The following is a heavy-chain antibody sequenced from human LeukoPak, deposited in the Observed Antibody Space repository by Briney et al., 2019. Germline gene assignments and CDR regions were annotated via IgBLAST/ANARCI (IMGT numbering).Heavy chain of an antibody. CDR2: INWNGGST. V-gene: IGHV3-20*04. CDR1: GFTFDDYG. CDR3: ARDMSPVGGRLYYFDY. D-gene: IGHD3-16*01. Sequence: PGGSLRLSCAASGFTFDDYGMSWVRQAPGKGLEWVSGINWNGGSTGYADSVKGRFTISRDNAKNSLYLQMDSLRAEDTALYYCARDMSPVGGRLYYFDYWGQGTLATVSS. J-gene: IGHJ4*02.